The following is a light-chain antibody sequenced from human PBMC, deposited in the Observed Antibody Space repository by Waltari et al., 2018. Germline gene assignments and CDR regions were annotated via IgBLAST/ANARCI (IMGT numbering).Light chain of an antibody. J-gene: IGLJ2*01. CDR3: QSYDRTNVI. CDR1: SGGTAGYS. Sequence: NFMLTQPPSVSESPGKTVTISCTRSSGGTAGYSVQCLQLRPGSSPTTLIYEDNKRPSGVPDRFSGSIDSSSNAASLTISGLKTEDEADYYCQSYDRTNVIFGGGTKLTVL. V-gene: IGLV6-57*01. CDR2: EDN.